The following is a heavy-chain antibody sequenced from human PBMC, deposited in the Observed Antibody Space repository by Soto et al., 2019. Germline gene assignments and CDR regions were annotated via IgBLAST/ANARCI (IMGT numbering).Heavy chain of an antibody. Sequence: GRSLRLSCAASGFTFSSYSMNWVRQAPGKGLEWVSSISSSSSYIYYADSVKGRFTISRDNAKNSLYLQMNSLRAEDTAVYYCARALRVGAFDIWGQGTMVTVSS. J-gene: IGHJ3*02. V-gene: IGHV3-21*01. CDR1: GFTFSSYS. CDR2: ISSSSSYI. CDR3: ARALRVGAFDI.